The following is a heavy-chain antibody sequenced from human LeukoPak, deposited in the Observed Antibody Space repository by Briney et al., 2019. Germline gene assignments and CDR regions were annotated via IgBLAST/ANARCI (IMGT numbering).Heavy chain of an antibody. V-gene: IGHV4-59*01. D-gene: IGHD3-9*01. Sequence: KPSETLSLTCTVSGGSISSYYWSWIRQPPGKGLEWIGYIYYSGSTNYNPSLKSRVTISVDTSKNQFSLNLSSVTAADTTVYYCARGTSDYDILTGYYLGYWGQGTLVTVSS. CDR3: ARGTSDYDILTGYYLGY. CDR1: GGSISSYY. CDR2: IYYSGST. J-gene: IGHJ4*02.